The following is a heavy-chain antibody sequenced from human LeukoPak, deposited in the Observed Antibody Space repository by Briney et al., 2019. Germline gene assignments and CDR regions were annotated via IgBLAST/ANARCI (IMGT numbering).Heavy chain of an antibody. CDR3: ARGPGGTTGEAFDY. Sequence: ASVKVSCKASGYTFTIYYMHWVRQAPGQGLEWMGIINPSDGATSDAQKFQGRVTMTRDMSTSTVYMELSSLRSEDTAVYYCARGPGGTTGEAFDYWGQGTLVTVSS. CDR2: INPSDGAT. V-gene: IGHV1-46*01. D-gene: IGHD1-7*01. CDR1: GYTFTIYY. J-gene: IGHJ4*02.